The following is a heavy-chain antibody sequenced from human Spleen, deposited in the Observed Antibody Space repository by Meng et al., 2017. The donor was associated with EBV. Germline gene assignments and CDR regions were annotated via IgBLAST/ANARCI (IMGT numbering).Heavy chain of an antibody. CDR2: IYHSGST. CDR1: GGSITTGGYS. D-gene: IGHD2-15*01. V-gene: IGHV4-30-2*01. CDR3: ARSATGWFFYYDY. J-gene: IGHJ4*02. Sequence: QLQLQESGSGLVKPSQTLSLTCAVSGGSITTGGYSWSWVRQPPGKGLEWIGHIYHSGSTYYNPSVKSRVIMSVDRSKNQFSLKLTSVTAADTAVYYCARSATGWFFYYDYWGQGTLVTVSS.